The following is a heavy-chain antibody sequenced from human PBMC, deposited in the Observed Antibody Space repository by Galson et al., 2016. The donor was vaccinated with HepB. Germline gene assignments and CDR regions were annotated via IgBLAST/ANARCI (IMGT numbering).Heavy chain of an antibody. CDR1: GGSISSYH. Sequence: SETLSLTCTVSGGSISSYHWNWIRQPVGKGLEWIGRIYSSGSTNYNPSLKSRVTMSVDTSKNQFSLKLSSVTAADTAVYFCARELISIAASYDAFDIWGQGTMVTVSS. D-gene: IGHD6-6*01. CDR2: IYSSGST. V-gene: IGHV4-4*07. J-gene: IGHJ3*02. CDR3: ARELISIAASYDAFDI.